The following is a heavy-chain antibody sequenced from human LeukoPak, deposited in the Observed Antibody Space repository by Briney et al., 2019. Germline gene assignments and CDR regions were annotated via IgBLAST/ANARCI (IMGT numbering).Heavy chain of an antibody. CDR3: AKKYYYGSGTYLYHFDY. V-gene: IGHV3-23*01. Sequence: GGSLGLSCAASGFTFRNYAMSWVRQAPGKGLEWVSTISASNGSTHYADSVKGRFTISRDNSKNTLYLQMNSLRADDTAVYYCAKKYYYGSGTYLYHFDYWGQGTLVTVSS. CDR2: ISASNGST. J-gene: IGHJ4*02. CDR1: GFTFRNYA. D-gene: IGHD3-10*01.